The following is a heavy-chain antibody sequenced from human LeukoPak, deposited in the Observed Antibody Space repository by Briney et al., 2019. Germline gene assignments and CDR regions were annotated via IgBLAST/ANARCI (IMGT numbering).Heavy chain of an antibody. D-gene: IGHD2/OR15-2a*01. Sequence: NPSETLSHTRTVSGGYLSPYYWSWIRPPPGEGLECMGYIYYSGRTKYHPSLKSRVTISGDTSKNQFSLKLSCVSAADTAVYYCARNGYYGSREYYFDFWGQGTLVSVSS. CDR2: IYYSGRT. CDR3: ARNGYYGSREYYFDF. J-gene: IGHJ4*02. CDR1: GGYLSPYY. V-gene: IGHV4-59*12.